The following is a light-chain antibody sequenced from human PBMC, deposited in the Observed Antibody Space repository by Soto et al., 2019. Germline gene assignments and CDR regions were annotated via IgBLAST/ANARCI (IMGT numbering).Light chain of an antibody. J-gene: IGKJ1*01. CDR2: GAS. CDR3: QQYGSSQWT. V-gene: IGKV3-20*01. Sequence: ENVLTQSPGTPSLSPGERATLSCRASQSVSSNYVAWYQQKPGQAPRLLVYGASSRATGIPDRFSGSGSGTDFTLTISRLEPEDFAVYYCQQYGSSQWTFGQGTKVDIK. CDR1: QSVSSNY.